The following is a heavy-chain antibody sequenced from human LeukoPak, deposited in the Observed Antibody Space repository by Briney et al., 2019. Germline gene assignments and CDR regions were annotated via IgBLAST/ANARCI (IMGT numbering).Heavy chain of an antibody. CDR3: TKARAYCSGGGCSFVWFDP. Sequence: ASVKVSCKASGGTFSSYAISWVRQAPGQGLEWMGGFIPFLGTSNYAQKFQGRVTITADESRTTAYMEITSLKSEDTAVYYCTKARAYCSGGGCSFVWFDPWGQGTLVTVSS. D-gene: IGHD2-15*01. CDR1: GGTFSSYA. CDR2: FIPFLGTS. V-gene: IGHV1-69*01. J-gene: IGHJ5*02.